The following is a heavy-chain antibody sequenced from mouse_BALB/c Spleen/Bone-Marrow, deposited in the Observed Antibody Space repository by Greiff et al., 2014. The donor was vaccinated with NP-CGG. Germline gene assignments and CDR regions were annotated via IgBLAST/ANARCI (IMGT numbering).Heavy chain of an antibody. CDR1: GFNIKDYY. Sequence: VQLQQPGAELVRSGASVKLSCTASGFNIKDYYMYWVKQRPEQGLEWIGWIDPENGDTEYAPKFQGKATMTADTSSNTAYLQLSSLTSEDTAVDYWNARDYRYEGYAMDNWGQGTSVTVSS. J-gene: IGHJ4*01. D-gene: IGHD2-14*01. V-gene: IGHV14-4*02. CDR3: NARDYRYEGYAMDN. CDR2: IDPENGDT.